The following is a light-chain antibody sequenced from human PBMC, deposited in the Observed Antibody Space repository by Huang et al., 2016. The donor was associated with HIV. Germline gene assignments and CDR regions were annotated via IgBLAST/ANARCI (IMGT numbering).Light chain of an antibody. V-gene: IGKV3-11*01. CDR1: QNINTH. CDR2: DSS. Sequence: EIVLTQSPATLSFFPGQRVSLSCRASQNINTHLSWYQQRPGHPPSLIIYDSSSRVPGVAARFRGSGSGTDFTLTISSLESEDFATYYCQQRVNGLTFGGGTKV. J-gene: IGKJ4*01. CDR3: QQRVNGLT.